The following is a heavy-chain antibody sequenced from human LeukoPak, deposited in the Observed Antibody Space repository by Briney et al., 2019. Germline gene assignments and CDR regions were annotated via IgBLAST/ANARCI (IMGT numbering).Heavy chain of an antibody. CDR3: AKDGQSSGWYPDY. D-gene: IGHD6-19*01. Sequence: SGGSLRLSCAASGFTFDDYAMHWVRQAPGKGLEWVSGISWNSGSMGYADSVKGRFTISRDNAKNSLYLQMNSLRAEDTALYYCAKDGQSSGWYPDYWGQGTLVTVSS. J-gene: IGHJ4*02. CDR2: ISWNSGSM. V-gene: IGHV3-9*01. CDR1: GFTFDDYA.